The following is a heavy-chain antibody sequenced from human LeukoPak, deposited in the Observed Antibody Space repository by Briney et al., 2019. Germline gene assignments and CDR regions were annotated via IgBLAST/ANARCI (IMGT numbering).Heavy chain of an antibody. D-gene: IGHD3-3*01. J-gene: IGHJ4*02. V-gene: IGHV3-7*01. CDR3: ARLPYYYDFWSGYPYYSDY. CDR1: GFTFSSYW. Sequence: GGSLRLSCAASGFTFSSYWMSWVRQAPGKGLEWVANIKQDGSEKYYVDSVKGRFTISRDNAKNSLYLQMNSLRAEDTAVYYCARLPYYYDFWSGYPYYSDYWGQGTLVTVSS. CDR2: IKQDGSEK.